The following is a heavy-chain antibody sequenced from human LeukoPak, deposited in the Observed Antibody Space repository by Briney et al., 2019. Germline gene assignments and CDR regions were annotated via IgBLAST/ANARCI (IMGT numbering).Heavy chain of an antibody. D-gene: IGHD2/OR15-2a*01. CDR1: GGSFSGYY. Sequence: PSETLSLTCAVYGGSFSGYYWGWIRQPPGKGLEWIGEINHSGSTNYNPSLKSRVTISVDTSKNQFSLKLSSVTAADTAVYYCARGLLRGHWFDPWGQGTLVTVSS. V-gene: IGHV4-34*01. CDR2: INHSGST. J-gene: IGHJ5*02. CDR3: ARGLLRGHWFDP.